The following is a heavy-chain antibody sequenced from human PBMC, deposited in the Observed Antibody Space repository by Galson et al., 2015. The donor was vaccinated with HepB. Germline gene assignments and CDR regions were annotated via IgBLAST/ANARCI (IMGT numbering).Heavy chain of an antibody. V-gene: IGHV3-23*01. J-gene: IGHJ2*01. Sequence: SLRLSCAASGFTLSNYAMSWVRQAPGKGLEWVSGISVGDSSTYYADSVKGRFTISRDNSRNTLYLQMNSLRAEDTAVYYCAKSKGSGSYYGYFDLWGRGTLVTVSS. CDR2: ISVGDSST. D-gene: IGHD1-26*01. CDR1: GFTLSNYA. CDR3: AKSKGSGSYYGYFDL.